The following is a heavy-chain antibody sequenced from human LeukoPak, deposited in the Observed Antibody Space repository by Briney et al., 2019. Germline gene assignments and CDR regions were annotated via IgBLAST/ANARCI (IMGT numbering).Heavy chain of an antibody. CDR3: TRGLRWADF. J-gene: IGHJ4*02. CDR2: LHYSGVA. D-gene: IGHD4-23*01. Sequence: SETLSLTCTVSGASISPDSLTWIRQSPGRGLVWVGSLHYSGVAFHNPCLMSRVTMSLDTPNKVFTLRLTSVTAADAAVYYSTRGLRWADFWGLGNLGIVSS. CDR1: GASISPDS. V-gene: IGHV4-59*01.